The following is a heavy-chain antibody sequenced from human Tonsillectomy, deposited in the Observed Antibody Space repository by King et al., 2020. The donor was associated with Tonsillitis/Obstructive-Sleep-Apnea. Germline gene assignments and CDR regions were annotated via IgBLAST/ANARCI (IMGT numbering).Heavy chain of an antibody. CDR2: ITVDGSST. D-gene: IGHD6-19*01. J-gene: IGHJ6*03. CDR3: ARGLDSYYYYMDV. CDR1: GFTFSRYW. Sequence: VQLVESGGDLVHPGGSLRLSCAASGFTFSRYWMHWVRQAPGKGLVWVSRITVDGSSTTYADSVKGRFTISRDNAKNTLYLQMNSLRAEDTAVYYCARGLDSYYYYMDVWGKGTTVTVSS. V-gene: IGHV3-74*01.